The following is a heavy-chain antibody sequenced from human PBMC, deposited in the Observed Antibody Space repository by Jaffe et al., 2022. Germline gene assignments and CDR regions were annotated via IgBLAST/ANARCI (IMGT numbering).Heavy chain of an antibody. Sequence: QLQLQESGPGLVKPSETLSLTCTVSGGSISSSSYYWGWIRQPPGKGLEWIGSIYYSGSTYYNPSLKSRVTISVDTSKNQFSLKLSSVTAADTAVYYCARHVRYYDILTGYTENYFDYWGQGTLVTVSS. CDR3: ARHVRYYDILTGYTENYFDY. D-gene: IGHD3-9*01. V-gene: IGHV4-39*01. J-gene: IGHJ4*02. CDR2: IYYSGST. CDR1: GGSISSSSYY.